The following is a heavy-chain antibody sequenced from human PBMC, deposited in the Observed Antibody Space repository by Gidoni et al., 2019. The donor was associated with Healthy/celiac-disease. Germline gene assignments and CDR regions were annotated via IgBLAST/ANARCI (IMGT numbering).Heavy chain of an antibody. V-gene: IGHV3-30*01. Sequence: QVQLVESGGGVVQPGRSLRLSCAASGFTFSSYAMHWVRQAPGKGLEWVAVISYDGSNKYYADSVKGRFTISRDNSKNTLYLQMNSLRAEDTAVYYCARDLVVTAILDYWGQGTLVTVSS. J-gene: IGHJ4*02. CDR2: ISYDGSNK. D-gene: IGHD2-21*02. CDR3: ARDLVVTAILDY. CDR1: GFTFSSYA.